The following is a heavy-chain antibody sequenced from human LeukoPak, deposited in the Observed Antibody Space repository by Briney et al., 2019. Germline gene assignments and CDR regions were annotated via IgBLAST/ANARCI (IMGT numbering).Heavy chain of an antibody. CDR1: GFTFSSYA. CDR3: ASLVPWYYGMDV. D-gene: IGHD2-8*02. Sequence: PGGSLRLSCAASGFTFSSYAMSWVRQAPGKGLEWVSAISGSGGSTYYADSVKGRFTISRDNAKNSLYLQMNSLRAEDTAVYYCASLVPWYYGMDVWGQGTTVTVSS. V-gene: IGHV3-23*01. CDR2: ISGSGGST. J-gene: IGHJ6*02.